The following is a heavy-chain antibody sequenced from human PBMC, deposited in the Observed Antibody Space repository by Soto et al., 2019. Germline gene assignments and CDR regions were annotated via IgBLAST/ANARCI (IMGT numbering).Heavy chain of an antibody. CDR2: IYSFGNT. D-gene: IGHD3-10*01. V-gene: IGHV4-31*01. J-gene: IGHJ5*02. Sequence: QVQLQESGPGLVKPSQTLSLTCSVSGGSVNSGAFYWGWIRQSTGKGLECLGYIYSFGNTFYNPSPKSLDTISLETSKNQFSLRMTSVITADTAIYFCARVMGDGSGNFWWFDVWGQGTLVTVSS. CDR1: GGSVNSGAFY. CDR3: ARVMGDGSGNFWWFDV.